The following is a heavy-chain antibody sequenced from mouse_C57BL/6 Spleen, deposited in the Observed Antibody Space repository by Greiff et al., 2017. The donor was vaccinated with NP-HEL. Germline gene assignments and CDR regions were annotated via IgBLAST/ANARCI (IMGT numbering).Heavy chain of an antibody. CDR2: INPSNGGT. CDR3: ASQGRRAFYGYPAY. J-gene: IGHJ3*01. Sequence: QVQLKQPGTELVKPGASVKLSCKASGYTFTSYWMHWVKQRPGQGLEWIGNINPSNGGTNYNEKFKSKATLTVDKSSSTADMQLSSLTSEDSAVYYCASQGRRAFYGYPAYWGQGTLVTVSA. CDR1: GYTFTSYW. V-gene: IGHV1-53*01. D-gene: IGHD2-2*01.